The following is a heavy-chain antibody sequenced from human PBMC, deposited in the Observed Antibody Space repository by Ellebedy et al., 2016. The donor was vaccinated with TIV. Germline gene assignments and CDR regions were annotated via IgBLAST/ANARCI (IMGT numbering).Heavy chain of an antibody. CDR1: GYTFTGYY. D-gene: IGHD3-16*01. CDR2: INPNSGGT. Sequence: AASVKVSCKASGYTFTGYYMHWVRQAPGQGLEWMGWINPNSGGTNYAQKFQGWVTMTRDTSISTAYMELSRLRSDDTAVYYCARSTFGGVSPVFGYWGQGTLVTVSS. V-gene: IGHV1-2*04. J-gene: IGHJ4*02. CDR3: ARSTFGGVSPVFGY.